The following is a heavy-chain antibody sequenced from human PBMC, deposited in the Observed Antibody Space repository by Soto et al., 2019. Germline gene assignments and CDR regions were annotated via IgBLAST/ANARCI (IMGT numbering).Heavy chain of an antibody. V-gene: IGHV3-23*01. Sequence: GGSLRLSCAASGFTFSSYAMSWVRQAPGKGLEWVSAISGSGGSTYYADSVKGRFTISRDNSKNTLYLQMNSLRAEDTAVYYCAKSRSPYYYYGSGSSPDYWGQGTLVTVSS. J-gene: IGHJ4*02. CDR1: GFTFSSYA. D-gene: IGHD3-10*01. CDR3: AKSRSPYYYYGSGSSPDY. CDR2: ISGSGGST.